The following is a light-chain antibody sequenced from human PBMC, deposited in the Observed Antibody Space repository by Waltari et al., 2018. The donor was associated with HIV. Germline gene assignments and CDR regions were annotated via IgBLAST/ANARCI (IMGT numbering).Light chain of an antibody. CDR1: QNIYTY. J-gene: IGKJ4*01. Sequence: IQMTQSPSSLSASVGDRVTITCRASQNIYTYLNWYQQKPGKAPKLLIYAASSLQSGVPSRFSGSGSGTDFTLTISSLQPEDFATYYCQQSSSPPFTFGGGTKVEI. CDR3: QQSSSPPFT. V-gene: IGKV1-39*01. CDR2: AAS.